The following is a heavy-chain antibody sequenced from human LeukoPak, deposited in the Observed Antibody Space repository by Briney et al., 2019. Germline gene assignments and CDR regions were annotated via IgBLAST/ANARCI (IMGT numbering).Heavy chain of an antibody. V-gene: IGHV1-2*02. D-gene: IGHD5-18*01. CDR2: INSNSGAT. Sequence: ASVKVSCKASGYTFTDYYMHWVRQAPGQGLEWMGWINSNSGATNYAQNFQGRVTMTRDTSISTAYMELSSLRSDDTAVYYCARIGGRGYTFGTFDYWGQGTLVAVSS. CDR3: ARIGGRGYTFGTFDY. J-gene: IGHJ4*02. CDR1: GYTFTDYY.